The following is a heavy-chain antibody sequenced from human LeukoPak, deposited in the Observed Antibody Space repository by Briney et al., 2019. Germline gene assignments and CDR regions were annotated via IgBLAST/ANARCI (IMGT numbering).Heavy chain of an antibody. V-gene: IGHV3-7*01. CDR3: ARDQGSSWGPYYFDY. J-gene: IGHJ4*02. Sequence: PGGSLRLSCAASGFTFSSYRMSWVRQAPGKGLEWVANIKQDGSEKYYVDSVKGRFTISRDNAKNSLYLQMNSLRAEDTAVYYCARDQGSSWGPYYFDYWGQGTLVTVSS. CDR2: IKQDGSEK. D-gene: IGHD6-6*01. CDR1: GFTFSSYR.